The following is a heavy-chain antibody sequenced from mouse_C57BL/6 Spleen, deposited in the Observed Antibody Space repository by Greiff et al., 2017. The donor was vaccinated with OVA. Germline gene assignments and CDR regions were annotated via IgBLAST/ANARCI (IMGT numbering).Heavy chain of an antibody. Sequence: QVQLQQSGPELVKPGASVKISCKASGYSFTSYYIHWVKQRPGQGLEWIGWIYPGSGNTKYNEKFKGKATLTADTSSSTAYMQLSSLTSEDSAVYYCARSTTVVATRGLDAMDYWGQGTSVTVSS. CDR3: ARSTTVVATRGLDAMDY. CDR1: GYSFTSYY. CDR2: IYPGSGNT. D-gene: IGHD1-1*01. V-gene: IGHV1-66*01. J-gene: IGHJ4*01.